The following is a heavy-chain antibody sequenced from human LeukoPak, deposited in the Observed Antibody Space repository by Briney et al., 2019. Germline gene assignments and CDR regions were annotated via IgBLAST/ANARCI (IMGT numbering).Heavy chain of an antibody. D-gene: IGHD3-22*01. V-gene: IGHV3-11*01. J-gene: IGHJ4*02. Sequence: GGSLRLSCAASGFTFSDYYMSWIRQAPGKGLEWVSYISSSGSTIYYADSVKGRFTISRDNSKNTLYLQMNSLRAEDTAVYYCAKDWHYYDSSGPVDYWGQGTLVTVSS. CDR3: AKDWHYYDSSGPVDY. CDR2: ISSSGSTI. CDR1: GFTFSDYY.